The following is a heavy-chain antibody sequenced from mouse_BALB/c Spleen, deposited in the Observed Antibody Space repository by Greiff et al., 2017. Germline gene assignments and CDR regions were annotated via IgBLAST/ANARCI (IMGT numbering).Heavy chain of an antibody. V-gene: IGHV5-17*02. CDR1: GFTFSSFG. CDR2: ISSGSITI. J-gene: IGHJ4*01. CDR3: ARPGPPYYAMDY. Sequence: EVKLMESGGGLVQPGGSRKLSCAASGFTFSSFGMHWVRQAPEKGLEWVAYISSGSITIYYADTVKGRFTISRDNPKNTLFLQMTSLRSEDTAMYYCARPGPPYYAMDYWGQGTSVTVSS. D-gene: IGHD3-1*01.